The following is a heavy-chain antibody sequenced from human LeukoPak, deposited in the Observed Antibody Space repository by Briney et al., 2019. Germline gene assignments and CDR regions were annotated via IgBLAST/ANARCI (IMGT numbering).Heavy chain of an antibody. V-gene: IGHV1-46*01. CDR3: VRDNSVGDIAWWFDP. CDR2: INPSGSST. D-gene: IGHD3-16*02. Sequence: ASVEVSFKASGYSFTSHYMHWVRQAPGQGLEWMGLINPSGSSTLYAQKFQGRVTMTRDMSTTTDYMELSSLRSEDTAVYYCVRDNSVGDIAWWFDPWGQGTLVTVSS. CDR1: GYSFTSHY. J-gene: IGHJ5*02.